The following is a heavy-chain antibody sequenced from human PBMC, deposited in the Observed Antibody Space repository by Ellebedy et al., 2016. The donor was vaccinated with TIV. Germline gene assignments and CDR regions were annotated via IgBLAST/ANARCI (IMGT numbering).Heavy chain of an antibody. CDR1: GFTFSDYY. CDR2: ISGSAGST. J-gene: IGHJ4*02. D-gene: IGHD4-23*01. V-gene: IGHV3-23*01. Sequence: GESLKISCAASGFTFSDYYMSWIRQAPGKGLEWVSSISGSAGSTYDADSVKGRFTISRDNSKNTLYLQMNSLRAEDTAVYYCAKLTSANSPFDYWGQGTLVTVSS. CDR3: AKLTSANSPFDY.